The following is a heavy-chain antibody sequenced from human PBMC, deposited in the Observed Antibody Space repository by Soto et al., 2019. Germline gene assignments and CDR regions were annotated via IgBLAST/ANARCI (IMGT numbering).Heavy chain of an antibody. D-gene: IGHD2-21*02. CDR1: GDSLTRNY. J-gene: IGHJ4*02. CDR2: IHNGRST. Sequence: SETLSLTCTVSGDSLTRNYWSWIRQPPGKGLEWLAYIHNGRSTNYNPSLKSRVTISVDTSKNQFSLKLNSVTAADTAVYYCARTVVVTAIPYYFDYWGQGTLVTVS. V-gene: IGHV4-59*01. CDR3: ARTVVVTAIPYYFDY.